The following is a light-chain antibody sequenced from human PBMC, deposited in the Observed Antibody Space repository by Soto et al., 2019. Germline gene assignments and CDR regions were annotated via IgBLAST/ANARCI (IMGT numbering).Light chain of an antibody. Sequence: IVLTQSPGTLSLSPGERATLSCRASQPITSRYLAWYQHQPGQAPRLLIYRTFARAPGIPDRFSGGGSGTDFTLTISRLVREDFAVYYCQQYDTSPPTFGQGTRLEIK. V-gene: IGKV3-20*01. CDR2: RTF. J-gene: IGKJ5*01. CDR1: QPITSRY. CDR3: QQYDTSPPT.